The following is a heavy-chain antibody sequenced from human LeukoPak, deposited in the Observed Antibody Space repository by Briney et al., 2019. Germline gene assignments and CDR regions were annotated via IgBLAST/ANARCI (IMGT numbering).Heavy chain of an antibody. CDR3: ASRNDILTGYVFDF. V-gene: IGHV4-30-4*01. CDR2: IYYSGST. J-gene: IGHJ4*02. Sequence: SETLSLTCTVSGGSISSGDYYWSWIRQPPGKGLEWIGYIYYSGSTYYNPSLKSRVTISVDTSKNQFSLKLTSVTAADTAVDYCASRNDILTGYVFDFWGQGTLVTVSS. D-gene: IGHD3-9*01. CDR1: GGSISSGDYY.